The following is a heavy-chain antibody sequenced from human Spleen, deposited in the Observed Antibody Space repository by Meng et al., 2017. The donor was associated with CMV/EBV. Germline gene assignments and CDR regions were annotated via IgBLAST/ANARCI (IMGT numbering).Heavy chain of an antibody. CDR2: IYRGDMT. V-gene: IGHV3-53*05. J-gene: IGHJ4*02. CDR3: VKDPIAVAGAFDY. CDR1: GFSVTGHY. Sequence: GGSLRLSCAASGFSVTGHYMTWVRQAPGKGLDWVSVIYRGDMTYYADSVRGRFTISRDSSKNTLYLQMSGLRAEDTAIYYCVKDPIAVAGAFDYWGQGTLVTVSS. D-gene: IGHD6-19*01.